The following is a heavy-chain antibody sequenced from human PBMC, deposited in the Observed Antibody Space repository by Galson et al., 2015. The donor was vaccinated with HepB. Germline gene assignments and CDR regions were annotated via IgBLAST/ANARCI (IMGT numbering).Heavy chain of an antibody. CDR2: IYYSGST. CDR3: ARRAARWGYFDY. D-gene: IGHD7-27*01. Sequence: TLSLTCTVSGGSISSYYWSWIRQPPGKGLEWIGYIYYSGSTNYNPSLKSRVTISVDTSKNQFSLKLSSVTAADTAVYYCARRAARWGYFDYWGQGTLVTVSS. V-gene: IGHV4-59*08. J-gene: IGHJ4*02. CDR1: GGSISSYY.